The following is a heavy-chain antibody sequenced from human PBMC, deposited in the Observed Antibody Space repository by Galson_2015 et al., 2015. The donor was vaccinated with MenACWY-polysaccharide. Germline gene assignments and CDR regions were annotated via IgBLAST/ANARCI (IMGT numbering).Heavy chain of an antibody. Sequence: SETLSLTCAVYGGSFSGYYWSWIRQPPGKGLEWIGYIYYSGSTNYNPSLKSRVTISVDTSKNQFSLKLSSVTAADTAVYYCARARGGRSLYLSTSRPTDAFDIWGQGTMVTVSS. CDR1: GGSFSGYY. CDR2: IYYSGST. CDR3: ARARGGRSLYLSTSRPTDAFDI. J-gene: IGHJ3*02. D-gene: IGHD2-2*01. V-gene: IGHV4-59*01.